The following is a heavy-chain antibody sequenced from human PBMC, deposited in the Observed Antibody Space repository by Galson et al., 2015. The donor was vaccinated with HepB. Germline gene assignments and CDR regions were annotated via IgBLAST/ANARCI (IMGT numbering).Heavy chain of an antibody. CDR2: IKSKADGGTT. D-gene: IGHD6-19*01. CDR3: TTDVYFSSYWSWIDP. J-gene: IGHJ5*02. V-gene: IGHV3-15*01. CDR1: GFTFSNTW. Sequence: SLRLSCAASGFTFSNTWMSWVRQAPGRGLEWVGHIKSKADGGTTDYAAPVKGRFTTSRDDSKDTLYLQMNSLKTDDTAVYYCTTDVYFSSYWSWIDPWGQGTLVTVSS.